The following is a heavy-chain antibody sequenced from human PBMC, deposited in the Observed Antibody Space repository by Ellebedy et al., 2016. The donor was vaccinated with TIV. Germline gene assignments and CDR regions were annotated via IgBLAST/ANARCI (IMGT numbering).Heavy chain of an antibody. D-gene: IGHD3-10*01. CDR1: GINFSLYG. Sequence: GGSLRLSXGASGINFSLYGMHWVRQAPGKGLEWVAVISNDGSKKYYVDSVKGRFTISRDNSKNTLYLQMNSLRAEDTAVYYCAKGRIWFGDLFYDYWGQGTLVTVSS. CDR2: ISNDGSKK. CDR3: AKGRIWFGDLFYDY. V-gene: IGHV3-30*18. J-gene: IGHJ4*02.